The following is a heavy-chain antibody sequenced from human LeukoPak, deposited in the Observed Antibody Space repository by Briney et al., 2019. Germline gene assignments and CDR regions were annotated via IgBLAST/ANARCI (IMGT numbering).Heavy chain of an antibody. J-gene: IGHJ4*02. Sequence: SETLSLTCTVSGGSISSGGNYWSWLRQLPGKGLEWIGYIYYVGNTNYNPSLKSRLSMSVDTSKDQFSLSLTSVTAADTAVYYCARVEVIGSTRYFDYWGQGAMVSVSS. D-gene: IGHD3-16*02. CDR3: ARVEVIGSTRYFDY. V-gene: IGHV4-31*03. CDR1: GGSISSGGNY. CDR2: IYYVGNT.